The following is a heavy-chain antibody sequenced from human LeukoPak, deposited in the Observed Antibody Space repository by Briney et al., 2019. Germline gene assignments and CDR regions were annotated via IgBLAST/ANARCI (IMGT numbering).Heavy chain of an antibody. CDR1: GGSISSSSYN. D-gene: IGHD3-22*01. CDR3: AREGYYYDSSGYYTTFDY. V-gene: IGHV4-39*02. J-gene: IGHJ4*02. Sequence: SETLSLTCTVSGGSISSSSYNWGWIRQPPGKGLEWIGSVYYSGSTYYNPSLKSRVTMSVDTSKNQFSLKLSSVTAADTAVYYCAREGYYYDSSGYYTTFDYWGQGTLVTVSS. CDR2: VYYSGST.